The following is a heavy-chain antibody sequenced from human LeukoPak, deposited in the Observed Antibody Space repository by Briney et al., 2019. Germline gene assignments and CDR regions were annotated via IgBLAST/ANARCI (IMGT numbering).Heavy chain of an antibody. CDR2: ISANNGDT. Sequence: ASVKVSCKASGYTFTSYGISWVRQAPGQGLEWVGWISANNGDTDYAQKFQGRVTMTRDTSTSTVYMELSSLRSEDTAVYYCARGSGPGWGYCSSTSCLYFDYWGQGTLVTVSS. J-gene: IGHJ4*02. V-gene: IGHV1-18*01. CDR1: GYTFTSYG. CDR3: ARGSGPGWGYCSSTSCLYFDY. D-gene: IGHD2-2*01.